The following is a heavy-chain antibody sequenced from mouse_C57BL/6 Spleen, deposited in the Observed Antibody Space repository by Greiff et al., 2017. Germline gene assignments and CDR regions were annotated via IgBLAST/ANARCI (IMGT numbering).Heavy chain of an antibody. D-gene: IGHD1-1*01. V-gene: IGHV1-15*01. J-gene: IGHJ3*01. CDR1: GYTFTDYE. CDR2: IDPETGGT. Sequence: QVQLKQSGAELVRPGASVTLSCKASGYTFTDYEMHWVKQTPVHGLEWIGAIDPETGGTAYNQKFKGKAILTADKSSSTAYMELRSLTSEDSAVYYCTLIYYYGSPWFAYWGQGTLVTVSA. CDR3: TLIYYYGSPWFAY.